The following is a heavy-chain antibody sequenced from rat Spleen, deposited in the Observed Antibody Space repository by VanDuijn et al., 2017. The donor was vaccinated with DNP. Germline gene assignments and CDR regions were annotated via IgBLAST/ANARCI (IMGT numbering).Heavy chain of an antibody. CDR3: ARSGGYSGEY. J-gene: IGHJ2*01. V-gene: IGHV2S12*01. Sequence: QVQLKESGPGLVQPSQTLSLTCTVSGFSLTKYGISWVRQPPGKGLEWIVAISSGGSSYFNSALKSRLSISRDTSTSQVFLKMNRLHTEDTAMYFCARSGGYSGEYWGQGVMVTVSS. CDR2: ISSGGSS. D-gene: IGHD1-11*01. CDR1: GFSLTKYG.